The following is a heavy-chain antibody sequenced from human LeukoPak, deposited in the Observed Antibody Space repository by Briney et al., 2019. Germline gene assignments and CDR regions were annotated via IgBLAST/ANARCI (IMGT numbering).Heavy chain of an antibody. CDR1: GYSFTSYW. V-gene: IGHV5-51*01. CDR3: ARVSGGYSYGYDAFDI. CDR2: IYPGDSDT. D-gene: IGHD5-18*01. Sequence: GKSLKISCKGSGYSFTSYWIGWVRQMPGKGLEWMGIIYPGDSDTRYSPSFQGQVTISADKSISTAYLQWSSLKASDTAMYYCARVSGGYSYGYDAFDIWGQGTMVTVSS. J-gene: IGHJ3*02.